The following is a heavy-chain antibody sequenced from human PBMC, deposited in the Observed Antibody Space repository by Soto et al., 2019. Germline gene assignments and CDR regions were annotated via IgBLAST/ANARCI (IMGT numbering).Heavy chain of an antibody. J-gene: IGHJ6*02. CDR3: ARVGTVTTLRFADV. CDR1: GGSISSYY. Sequence: PSETLSLTCTVSGGSISSYYWSWFRQPPGKGLEWIGYIYYSGSTNYNPSLKSRVTISVDTSKNQFSLRLNSVTAADTAVYYCARVGTVTTLRFADVWGQGTTVT. V-gene: IGHV4-59*01. CDR2: IYYSGST. D-gene: IGHD4-17*01.